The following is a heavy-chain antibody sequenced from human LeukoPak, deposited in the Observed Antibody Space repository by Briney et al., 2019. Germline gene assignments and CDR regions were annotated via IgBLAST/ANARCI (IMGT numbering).Heavy chain of an antibody. CDR3: ARDPIGYSYIDY. V-gene: IGHV3-74*01. Sequence: GGSLRLSCTTSGFTFSSYWMHWVRQAPGKGLVWVSRINLDGSSTNYADSVKGRFTISRDNAKNTLYLQMNSLRAEDTALYYCARDPIGYSYIDYWGQGTLVTVSS. CDR2: INLDGSST. CDR1: GFTFSSYW. D-gene: IGHD5-18*01. J-gene: IGHJ4*02.